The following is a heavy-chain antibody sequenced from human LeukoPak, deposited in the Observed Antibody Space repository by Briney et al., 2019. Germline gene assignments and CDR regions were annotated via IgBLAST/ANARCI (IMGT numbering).Heavy chain of an antibody. D-gene: IGHD2-21*02. J-gene: IGHJ4*02. CDR2: ISYSGST. V-gene: IGHV4-59*01. CDR1: GGSMSSYY. CDR3: VRAAYCGSGCYHSFDY. Sequence: SETLSHTCTVSGGSMSSYYWNWLRQPPGKGLEWIGYISYSGSTNYKSSLKSRVTISVDTSKNQFSLKLSSVTAADTAVYYCVRAAYCGSGCYHSFDYWGQGTLVTVSS.